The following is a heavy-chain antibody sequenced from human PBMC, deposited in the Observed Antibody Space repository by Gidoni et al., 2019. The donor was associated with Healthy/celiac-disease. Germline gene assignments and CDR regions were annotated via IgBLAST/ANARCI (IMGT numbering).Heavy chain of an antibody. CDR3: ARDSIAVAPWSPWYGMDV. CDR1: GFTFSSYA. D-gene: IGHD6-19*01. V-gene: IGHV3-30-3*01. J-gene: IGHJ6*02. CDR2: ISYDGSNK. Sequence: QVQLVESGGGVVQPGRSLRLSCAASGFTFSSYAMHWVRQAPGKGLEWVAVISYDGSNKYYADSVKGRFTISRDNSKNTLYLQMNSLRAEDTAVYYCARDSIAVAPWSPWYGMDVWGQGTTFPVSS.